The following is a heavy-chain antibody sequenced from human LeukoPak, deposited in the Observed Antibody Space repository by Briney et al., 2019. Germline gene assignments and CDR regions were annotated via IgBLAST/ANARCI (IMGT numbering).Heavy chain of an antibody. J-gene: IGHJ4*02. Sequence: PGGSLRLSCAASGFTFSSYSMNWVRQAPGKGLEWVSSISSSSSYIYYADSVKGRFTISRDNAKNSLYLQMNSLRAEDTAVYYCAREGGDTAAGTFDYWGQGTLVTVSS. CDR3: AREGGDTAAGTFDY. CDR1: GFTFSSYS. D-gene: IGHD6-13*01. V-gene: IGHV3-21*01. CDR2: ISSSSSYI.